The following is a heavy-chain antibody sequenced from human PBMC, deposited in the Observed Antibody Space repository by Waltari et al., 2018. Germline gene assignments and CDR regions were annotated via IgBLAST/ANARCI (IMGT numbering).Heavy chain of an antibody. J-gene: IGHJ4*02. CDR3: ARSIGRWVGLYYFDY. CDR1: GGTFSSYA. D-gene: IGHD2-15*01. CDR2: IIPIFGTA. V-gene: IGHV1-69*08. Sequence: QVQLVQSGAGVKKPGSSVKVSCKASGGTFSSYAISGVRQAPGQGLEWMGRIIPIFGTANYAQKFQSRVTITADKSTSTAYMELSSLRSEDTAVYYCARSIGRWVGLYYFDYWGQGTLVTVSS.